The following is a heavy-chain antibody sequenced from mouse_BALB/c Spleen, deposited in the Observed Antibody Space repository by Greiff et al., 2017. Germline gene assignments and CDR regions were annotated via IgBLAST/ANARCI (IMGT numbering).Heavy chain of an antibody. V-gene: IGHV1-14*01. CDR3: ASYYGNSWFAY. CDR2: INPYNDGT. J-gene: IGHJ3*01. D-gene: IGHD2-1*01. Sequence: EVKLVESGPELVKPGASVKMSCKASGYTFTSYVMHWVKQKPGQGLEWIGYINPYNDGTKYNEKFKGKATLTSDKSSSTAYMELSSLTSEDSAVYYCASYYGNSWFAYWGQGTLVTVSA. CDR1: GYTFTSYV.